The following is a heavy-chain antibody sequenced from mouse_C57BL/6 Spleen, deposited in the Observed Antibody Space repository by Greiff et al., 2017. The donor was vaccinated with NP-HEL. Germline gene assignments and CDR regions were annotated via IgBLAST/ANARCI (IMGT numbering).Heavy chain of an antibody. Sequence: VQLQQSGPELVKPGASVKISCKASGYAFSSSWMNWVKQRPGKGLEWIGRIYPGDGDTNYNGKFKGKATLTADKSSSTAYMQLSSLTSEDSAVYFCATYDALYAMDYWGQGTSVPVSS. V-gene: IGHV1-82*01. J-gene: IGHJ4*01. D-gene: IGHD2-12*01. CDR1: GYAFSSSW. CDR3: ATYDALYAMDY. CDR2: IYPGDGDT.